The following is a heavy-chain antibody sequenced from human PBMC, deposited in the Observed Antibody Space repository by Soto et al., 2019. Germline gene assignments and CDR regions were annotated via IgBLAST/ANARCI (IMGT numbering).Heavy chain of an antibody. V-gene: IGHV3-33*01. J-gene: IGHJ6*02. Sequence: QVQLVESGGGVVQPGRSLRLSCAASGFTFRSYGMHWVRQAPGKGLEWVAVIGNDGSERYYADSVKGRFTISRDNSKNTLDLQMNSLRAEDTAVYYCARDRAGVGYNIDVWGQGTTVTVSS. CDR3: ARDRAGVGYNIDV. D-gene: IGHD5-12*01. CDR1: GFTFRSYG. CDR2: IGNDGSER.